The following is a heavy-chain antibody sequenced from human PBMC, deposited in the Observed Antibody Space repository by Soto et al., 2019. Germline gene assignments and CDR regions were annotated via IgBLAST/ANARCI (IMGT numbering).Heavy chain of an antibody. CDR2: IRRKANSYAT. J-gene: IGHJ3*02. D-gene: IGHD3-22*01. CDR1: GFTFSGSA. V-gene: IGHV3-73*01. CDR3: TRLDITMIVVDGPGQSDAFDI. Sequence: GGSLRLSCAASGFTFSGSAMHWVRQASGKGLEWVGRIRRKANSYATAYAASVKGRFTISRDDSKNTAYLQMNSLKTEDTAVYYCTRLDITMIVVDGPGQSDAFDIWGQGTMVTVSS.